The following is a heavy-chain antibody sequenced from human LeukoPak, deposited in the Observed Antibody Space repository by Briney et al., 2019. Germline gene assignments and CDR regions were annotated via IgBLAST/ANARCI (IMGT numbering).Heavy chain of an antibody. Sequence: SETLSLTCTVSGGSISSYYWSWIRQPPGKGLEWIGYIYYSGSTNYNPSLKSRVTISVDTSKNQFSLKLSSVTAADTAVYYCARRLVVTPWDYFDYWGQGTLVTVSS. V-gene: IGHV4-59*08. CDR1: GGSISSYY. D-gene: IGHD4-23*01. CDR2: IYYSGST. J-gene: IGHJ4*02. CDR3: ARRLVVTPWDYFDY.